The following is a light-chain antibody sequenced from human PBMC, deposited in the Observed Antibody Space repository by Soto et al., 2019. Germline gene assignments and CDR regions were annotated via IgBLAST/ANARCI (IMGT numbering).Light chain of an antibody. CDR1: SSNIGSND. CDR2: ENS. CDR3: GKWDSSLIAL. J-gene: IGLJ1*01. V-gene: IGLV1-51*02. Sequence: QSELTQPPSVSAAPGQKVTISCSGNSSNIGSNDVSWYQQLPGKAPKLLIYENSQRPSGIPDRFSGSKSGTSATLGITGLQTGDEADYYCGKWDSSLIALFGPGTKVTVL.